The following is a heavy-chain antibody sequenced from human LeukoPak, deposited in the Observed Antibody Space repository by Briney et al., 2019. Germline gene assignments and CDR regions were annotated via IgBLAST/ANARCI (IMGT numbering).Heavy chain of an antibody. D-gene: IGHD5-18*01. CDR2: IYYSGST. V-gene: IGHV4-59*01. CDR3: ARPGVGSGRYGAFDI. J-gene: IGHJ3*02. CDR1: GGSISSYY. Sequence: SETLSLTCTVSGGSISSYYWSWIRQPPGKGLEWIGYIYYSGSTNYNPSLKSRVTISADTSKNQFSLKLSSVTAADTAVYYCARPGVGSGRYGAFDIWGQGTMVTVSS.